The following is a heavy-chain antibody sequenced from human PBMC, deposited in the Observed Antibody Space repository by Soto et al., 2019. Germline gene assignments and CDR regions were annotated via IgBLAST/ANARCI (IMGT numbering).Heavy chain of an antibody. D-gene: IGHD6-13*01. CDR1: GGTFSSYA. CDR2: IIPIFGTA. Sequence: QVQLVQSGAEVKKPGSSVKVSCKASGGTFSSYAISWVRQAPGQGLEWMGGIIPIFGTANYAQKVQGRVTITADESTSTAYMELSSLRSEDTAVYYCARATSKLARPYYYYGMDVWGQGTTVTVSS. V-gene: IGHV1-69*01. J-gene: IGHJ6*02. CDR3: ARATSKLARPYYYYGMDV.